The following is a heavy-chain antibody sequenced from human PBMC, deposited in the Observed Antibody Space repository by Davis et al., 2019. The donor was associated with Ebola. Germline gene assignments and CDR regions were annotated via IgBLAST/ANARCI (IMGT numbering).Heavy chain of an antibody. CDR2: IFHSGTT. Sequence: MPSETLSLTCTVSGASIASDHWWSWVRQSPGKGLEWIGEIFHSGTTNYNPSFKSRVTMSVEKSKNQFSLKLSSVTAADTAVYYCASWGREGYWGQGTLVTVSP. CDR1: GASIASDHW. CDR3: ASWGREGY. J-gene: IGHJ4*02. V-gene: IGHV4-4*02. D-gene: IGHD3-16*01.